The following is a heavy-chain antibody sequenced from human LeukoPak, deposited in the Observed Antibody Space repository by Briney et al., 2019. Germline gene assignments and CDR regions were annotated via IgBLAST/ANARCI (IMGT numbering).Heavy chain of an antibody. D-gene: IGHD6-19*01. V-gene: IGHV3-21*06. Sequence: GGFLRLSCAASGFIFSDYSMHWVRQAPGKGLEWVSSISSGSTYKYFADSVKGRFTISRDNAKNSLYLQMNSLRAEDSAVYYCTRGPTLIGVAGTWPLDYWGQGTLVTVSS. J-gene: IGHJ4*02. CDR2: ISSGSTYK. CDR3: TRGPTLIGVAGTWPLDY. CDR1: GFIFSDYS.